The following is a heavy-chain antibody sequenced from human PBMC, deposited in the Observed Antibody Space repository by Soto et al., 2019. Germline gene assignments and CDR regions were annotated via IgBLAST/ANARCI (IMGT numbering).Heavy chain of an antibody. Sequence: SETLSLTCTVSGGSISTYYWTWIRQPPGKGLEWIGYVHYSGTTNYNPSLKSRVTMSVDTSKNQFSLKLSSVTAADTAVYYCARHFSVDYFDDWGQGALVTVSS. CDR1: GGSISTYY. V-gene: IGHV4-59*08. CDR3: ARHFSVDYFDD. J-gene: IGHJ4*02. CDR2: VHYSGTT.